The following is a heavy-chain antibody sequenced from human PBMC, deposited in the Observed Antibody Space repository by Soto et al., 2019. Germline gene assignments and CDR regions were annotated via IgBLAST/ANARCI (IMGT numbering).Heavy chain of an antibody. J-gene: IGHJ6*02. Sequence: LRLSCAASGFTFSNAWMSWVRQAPGKGLEWVGRIKSKTDGGTTDYAAPVKGRFTISRDDSKNTLYLQMNSLKTEDTAVYYCTTDTVCSSTSCYMGAYYYGMDVWGQGTTVTVSS. CDR2: IKSKTDGGTT. CDR3: TTDTVCSSTSCYMGAYYYGMDV. D-gene: IGHD2-2*02. CDR1: GFTFSNAW. V-gene: IGHV3-15*01.